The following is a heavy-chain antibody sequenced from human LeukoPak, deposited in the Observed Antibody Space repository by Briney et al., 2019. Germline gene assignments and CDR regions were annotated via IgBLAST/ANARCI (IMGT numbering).Heavy chain of an antibody. CDR1: GGSISSYY. J-gene: IGHJ4*02. CDR3: ARPSSYYDSSGYYSH. Sequence: SETLSLTCTVSGGSISSYYWSWIRQPPGKGLEWIGYIYYSGSTNYNPSLKSRVTISVDTSKNQFSLKLSSVTAADTAVYYCARPSSYYDSSGYYSHWGQGTLVTVSS. CDR2: IYYSGST. V-gene: IGHV4-59*08. D-gene: IGHD3-22*01.